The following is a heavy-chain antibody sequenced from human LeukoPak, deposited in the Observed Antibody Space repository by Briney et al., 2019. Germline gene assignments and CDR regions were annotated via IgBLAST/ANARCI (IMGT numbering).Heavy chain of an antibody. J-gene: IGHJ4*02. D-gene: IGHD2-15*01. V-gene: IGHV3-53*01. Sequence: GGSLRLSCTVSGFTVSSNSMSWVRQAPGKGLEWVSFIYSDNTHYSDSVKGRFTISRDNSKNTLYLQMNSLRAEDTAVYYCAKFKGYSGPRVWDYWGQGTLVTVSS. CDR2: IYSDNT. CDR1: GFTVSSNS. CDR3: AKFKGYSGPRVWDY.